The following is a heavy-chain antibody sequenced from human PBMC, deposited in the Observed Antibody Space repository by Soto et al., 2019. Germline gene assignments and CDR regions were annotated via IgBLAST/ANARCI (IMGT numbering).Heavy chain of an antibody. CDR2: IMPIFASA. D-gene: IGHD3-22*01. J-gene: IGHJ4*02. CDR1: GGTFSRNT. Sequence: SVKVSCKASGGTFSRNTFSWVRQAPGQGLERMGGIMPIFASANYAQKFQGRVTVTADENTRTVYMEMSRLRSEDTAVYYCAREFDSDTSGYYYAYWGQGTLVTVSS. V-gene: IGHV1-69*13. CDR3: AREFDSDTSGYYYAY.